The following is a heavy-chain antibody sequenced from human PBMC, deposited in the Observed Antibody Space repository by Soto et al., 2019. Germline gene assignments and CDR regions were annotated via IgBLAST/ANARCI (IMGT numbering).Heavy chain of an antibody. CDR1: GGSFSGYY. V-gene: IGHV4-34*01. Sequence: SETLSLTCAVYGGSFSGYYWSWIRQPPGKGLEWIGEINHSGSTNYNPSLKSRVTISVDTSKNQFSLKLSSVTAADTAVYYCARVPGIAAAGTTTFDYWGQGTLVTVSS. CDR2: INHSGST. D-gene: IGHD6-13*01. CDR3: ARVPGIAAAGTTTFDY. J-gene: IGHJ4*02.